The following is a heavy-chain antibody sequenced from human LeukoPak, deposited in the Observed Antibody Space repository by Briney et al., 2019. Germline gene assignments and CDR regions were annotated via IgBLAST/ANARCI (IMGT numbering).Heavy chain of an antibody. V-gene: IGHV3-23*01. CDR2: ISDSVGRT. Sequence: GGSLRLSCAVSGITLSNYGMSWVRQAPGKGLEWVAGISDSVGRTNYADSVKGRFTISRDNPKNTPYLQMNSLRAEDTAVYFCAKRGVVIRVILVGFHKEANYFDSWGQGALVTVSS. J-gene: IGHJ4*02. CDR3: AKRGVVIRVILVGFHKEANYFDS. CDR1: GITLSNYG. D-gene: IGHD3-22*01.